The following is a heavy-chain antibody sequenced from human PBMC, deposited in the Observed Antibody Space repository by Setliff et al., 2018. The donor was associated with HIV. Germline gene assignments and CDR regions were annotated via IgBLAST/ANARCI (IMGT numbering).Heavy chain of an antibody. CDR2: ISAYNGNI. Sequence: ASVKVSCKASGYIFSSYGISWVRQAPGQGLGWMGWISAYNGNINYAQKFQGRVTMTTDTSTSTAHMELRSLRSDDTAVYHCARDREAGDWYFDLWGRGTLVTVSS. V-gene: IGHV1-18*01. J-gene: IGHJ2*01. CDR3: ARDREAGDWYFDL. D-gene: IGHD6-13*01. CDR1: GYIFSSYG.